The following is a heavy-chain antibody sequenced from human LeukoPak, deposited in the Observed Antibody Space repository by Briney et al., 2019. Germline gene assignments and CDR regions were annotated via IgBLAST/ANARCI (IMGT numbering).Heavy chain of an antibody. J-gene: IGHJ5*02. CDR1: GFRFSDFT. D-gene: IGHD3-16*01. CDR2: IGGRGGST. CDR3: GKEGGA. Sequence: EPGGSLRLSCAASGFRFSDFTMTWIRQAPGKGPEWVSAIGGRGGSTYYAGSVGCRFTIYRDNSKDMVYLQMNSLKVEDTATYYCGKEGGAWGQGTKVTVSS. V-gene: IGHV3-23*01.